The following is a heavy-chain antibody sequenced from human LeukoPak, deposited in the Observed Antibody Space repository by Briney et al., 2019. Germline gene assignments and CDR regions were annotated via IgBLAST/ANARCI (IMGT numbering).Heavy chain of an antibody. CDR1: GFTFSSYG. Sequence: GGPLRLSCAASGFTFSSYGMHWVRQAPGKGLEWVAVISYDGSNKYYADSVKGRFTISRDNSKNTLYLQMNSLRAEDTAVYYCAKETLWFGGGYFDYWGQGTLVTVSS. V-gene: IGHV3-30*18. CDR2: ISYDGSNK. J-gene: IGHJ4*02. CDR3: AKETLWFGGGYFDY. D-gene: IGHD3-10*01.